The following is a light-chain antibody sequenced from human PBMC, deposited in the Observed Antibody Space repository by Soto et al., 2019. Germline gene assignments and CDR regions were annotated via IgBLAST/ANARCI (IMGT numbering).Light chain of an antibody. CDR1: QSISSW. J-gene: IGKJ5*01. CDR2: DAS. V-gene: IGKV1-5*01. CDR3: QQYNSPIT. Sequence: DIQMTQSPSTLSASVGDRVIITCRASQSISSWLVWYQQKPGKAPKLLIYDASSLEGGVPSRFSGSGSGTEFTLTISSLQPDDFATYYCQQYNSPITFGQGTRLEIK.